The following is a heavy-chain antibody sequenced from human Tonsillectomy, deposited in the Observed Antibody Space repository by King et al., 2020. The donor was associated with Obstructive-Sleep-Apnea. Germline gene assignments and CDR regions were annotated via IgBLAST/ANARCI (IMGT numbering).Heavy chain of an antibody. V-gene: IGHV4-31*03. J-gene: IGHJ4*02. D-gene: IGHD6-19*01. CDR1: GASLSNGGYY. CDR3: ARVGVSGSISVEFHFDH. CDR2: IYYSGGT. Sequence: QLQESGPGLVKPSQTLSLTCTVSGASLSNGGYYWSWIRPHPGKGLEWIGHIYYSGGTYYNPSVESRITMSIDTSKNQFSLKLKSVTAADTAVYYCARVGVSGSISVEFHFDHWGQGTLVTVSS.